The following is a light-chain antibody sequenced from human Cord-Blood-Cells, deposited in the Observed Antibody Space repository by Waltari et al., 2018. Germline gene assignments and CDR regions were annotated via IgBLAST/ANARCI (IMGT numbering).Light chain of an antibody. Sequence: DIQMTHSPSSLSASVGASVTIPRRASQSISSYLNWSQQKPGKAPKLLIYAASSLQSGVPSMFSGSGSGTDFTLTISSLQPEDFATYYCQQSYSTPITFGQGTRLEIK. CDR2: AAS. J-gene: IGKJ5*01. CDR3: QQSYSTPIT. V-gene: IGKV1-39*01. CDR1: QSISSY.